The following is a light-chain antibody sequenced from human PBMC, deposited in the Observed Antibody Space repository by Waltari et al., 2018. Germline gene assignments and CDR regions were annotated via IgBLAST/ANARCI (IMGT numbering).Light chain of an antibody. CDR3: QQRSSWTPHT. J-gene: IGKJ2*01. Sequence: EIVLTQSPATLPLSPGETATLPCRASQSVGTYLAWYQQKPGQAPRLLIYDASNRATGIPDRFRGSGSGTDFTLTISSLEPEDFAVYYCQQRSSWTPHTFGQGARLEIK. V-gene: IGKV3-11*01. CDR1: QSVGTY. CDR2: DAS.